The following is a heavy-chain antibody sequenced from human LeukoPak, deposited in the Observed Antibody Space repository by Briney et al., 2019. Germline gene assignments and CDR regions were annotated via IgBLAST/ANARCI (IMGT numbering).Heavy chain of an antibody. V-gene: IGHV3-23*01. CDR2: ISDSGGST. D-gene: IGHD3-3*01. CDR1: GFTFSTLA. Sequence: GSLRLSCAASGFTFSTLAMSWVRQAPGKGLEWVSGISDSGGSTYYADSAKGRFTISRDNSQNTLYLLMNSLRVEDTAVYYCAGYYVLNWFDPWGQGTLVTVSS. CDR3: AGYYVLNWFDP. J-gene: IGHJ5*02.